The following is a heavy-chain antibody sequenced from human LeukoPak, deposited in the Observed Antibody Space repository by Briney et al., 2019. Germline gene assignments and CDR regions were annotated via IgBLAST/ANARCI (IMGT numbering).Heavy chain of an antibody. J-gene: IGHJ5*02. D-gene: IGHD5-12*01. CDR1: GFTFSDYY. Sequence: GGSLRLSCAASGFTFSDYYMSWIRQAPGKGLEWVSYISSSGSTIYYADSVKGRFTISRDNAKNSLYLQMNGLRAEDTAVYYCARLGSVVATISYNWFDPWGQGTLVTVSS. CDR3: ARLGSVVATISYNWFDP. V-gene: IGHV3-11*01. CDR2: ISSSGSTI.